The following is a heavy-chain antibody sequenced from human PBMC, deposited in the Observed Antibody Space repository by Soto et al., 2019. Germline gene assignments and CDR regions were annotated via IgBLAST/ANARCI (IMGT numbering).Heavy chain of an antibody. CDR2: IIPIFGTA. V-gene: IGHV1-69*06. Sequence: SVKVSCKASGGTFSSYAISWVRQAPGQGLEWMGGIIPIFGTANYAQKFQGRVTITADKSTSTAYMELSSLRSEDTAVYYCARVDDYYDSSGTPHYWGQGTLVTVYS. CDR3: ARVDDYYDSSGTPHY. D-gene: IGHD3-22*01. J-gene: IGHJ4*02. CDR1: GGTFSSYA.